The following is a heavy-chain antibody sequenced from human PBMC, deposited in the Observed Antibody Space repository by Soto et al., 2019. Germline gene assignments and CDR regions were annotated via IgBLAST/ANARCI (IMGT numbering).Heavy chain of an antibody. CDR1: GGTFSSYP. CDR3: ARHPQGFYGDYVYFQH. V-gene: IGHV1-69*02. Sequence: ASVKVSCKASGGTFSSYPISWVRQAPGQGLEWMGRIIPILGIANYAQKFQGRVTITADKSTSTAYMELSSLRSEDTAVYYCARHPQGFYGDYVYFQHWGQGTLVTVSS. CDR2: IIPILGIA. D-gene: IGHD4-17*01. J-gene: IGHJ1*01.